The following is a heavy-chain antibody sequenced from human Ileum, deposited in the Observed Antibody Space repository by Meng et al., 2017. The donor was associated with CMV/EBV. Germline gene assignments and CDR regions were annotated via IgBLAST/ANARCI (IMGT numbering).Heavy chain of an antibody. J-gene: IGHJ5*02. Sequence: GGSLRLSCAASGFTFSSYAMSWVRQAPGKGLEWVSAISGSGGSTYYADSVKGRFTISRDNSKNTLYLQMNSLRAEDTAVYYCARGRWCANGACTEDHNYFGPWGQGTLVTVSS. CDR1: GFTFSSYA. V-gene: IGHV3-23*01. CDR3: ARGRWCANGACTEDHNYFGP. D-gene: IGHD2-8*01. CDR2: ISGSGGST.